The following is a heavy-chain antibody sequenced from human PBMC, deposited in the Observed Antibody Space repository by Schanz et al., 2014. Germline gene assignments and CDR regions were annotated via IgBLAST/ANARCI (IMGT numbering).Heavy chain of an antibody. CDR3: ARTGYDPSLTH. D-gene: IGHD5-12*01. Sequence: QVQLVQSGAEVKKPGASVKVSCKASGYTFTGYYLHWVRQAPGQGLEWMGWIIPILGIANYAQKFQGRVTITADKSTSTAYMELKSLRSADTAVYYCARTGYDPSLTHWGQGTLVTVSS. V-gene: IGHV1-69*09. CDR1: GYTFTGYY. J-gene: IGHJ4*02. CDR2: IIPILGIA.